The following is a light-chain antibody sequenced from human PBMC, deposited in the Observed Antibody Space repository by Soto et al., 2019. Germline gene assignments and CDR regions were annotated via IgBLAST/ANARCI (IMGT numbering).Light chain of an antibody. CDR1: SSDVGGYNY. V-gene: IGLV2-8*01. J-gene: IGLJ2*01. CDR3: NSYAGSNNVV. CDR2: EVT. Sequence: QSVLTQPPSASGSPGQSVTISCTGTSSDVGGYNYVSWYQQHPGKAPKLMIYEVTKRPSGVPDRSSGSKSGNTASLTVSGLQAEDAADYYCNSYAGSNNVVFGGGTKLTVL.